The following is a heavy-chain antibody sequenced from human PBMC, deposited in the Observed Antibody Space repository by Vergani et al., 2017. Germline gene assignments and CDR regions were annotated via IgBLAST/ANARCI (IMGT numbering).Heavy chain of an antibody. CDR1: GGSISSGDYY. J-gene: IGHJ5*02. V-gene: IGHV4-61*02. D-gene: IGHD6-13*01. CDR2: IYTSGST. CDR3: ARDAFGSSWYGSGSLWWFDP. Sequence: VQLQESGPGLVKPSQTLSLSCSVSGGSISSGDYYWTWIRQPAGKGLQYLGRIYTSGSTNYNPSLRSRLSRSRDTSKNQFSLKIMSVTAADTAVYYCARDAFGSSWYGSGSLWWFDPWGQGTLVRVSS.